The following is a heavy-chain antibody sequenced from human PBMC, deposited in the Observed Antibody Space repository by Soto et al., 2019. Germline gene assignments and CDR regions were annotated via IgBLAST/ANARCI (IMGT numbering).Heavy chain of an antibody. V-gene: IGHV1-69*06. CDR1: GGTFSGHA. D-gene: IGHD3-3*01. CDR2: IIPLFGTA. Sequence: ASVKVSCKASGGTFSGHAISWVRQAPGQGLEWMGGIIPLFGTANYAQKFQGGLTITADKSTTTAYMELNSLTSDDTAVYYCARGDDFDYYYGVDVWGQGTTVTVSS. J-gene: IGHJ6*02. CDR3: ARGDDFDYYYGVDV.